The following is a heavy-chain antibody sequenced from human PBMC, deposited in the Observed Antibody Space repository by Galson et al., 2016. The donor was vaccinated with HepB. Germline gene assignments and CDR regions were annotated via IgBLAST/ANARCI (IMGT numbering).Heavy chain of an antibody. CDR3: ALRFDWLHSETGY. Sequence: SLRLSCAASGFTFTNYAMDWVRQAPGKGLEWVSAIIGSGGSSFYADSVRGRFTISRDNSKNTLYLQMNSLRAEDTAVYYCALRFDWLHSETGYWGQATLVTVSS. J-gene: IGHJ4*02. CDR2: IIGSGGSS. D-gene: IGHD3-9*01. V-gene: IGHV3-23*01. CDR1: GFTFTNYA.